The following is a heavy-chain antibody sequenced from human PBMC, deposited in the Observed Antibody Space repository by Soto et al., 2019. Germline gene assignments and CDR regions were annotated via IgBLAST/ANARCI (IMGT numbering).Heavy chain of an antibody. CDR3: AREGYCSGGICYSGWFDP. CDR1: GGTFSSYA. Sequence: QVQLVQSGAEVKKPGSSVKVSCKASGGTFSSYAISWVRQAPGQGLEWMGGIIPIFGTANYAQKFQGRVTITEDKSTSTAYMELSSRSYEDTAVYYCAREGYCSGGICYSGWFDPWVQGTLVTVSA. J-gene: IGHJ5*02. D-gene: IGHD2-15*01. CDR2: IIPIFGTA. V-gene: IGHV1-69*06.